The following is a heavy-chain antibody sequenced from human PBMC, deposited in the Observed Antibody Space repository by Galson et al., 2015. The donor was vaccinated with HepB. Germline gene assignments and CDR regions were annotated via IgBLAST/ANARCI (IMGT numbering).Heavy chain of an antibody. Sequence: SVKVSCKASSYAFTSHGLSWVRQAPGQGLEWMGWITTHNGNTDYGQKFEGRVTMTADTSTTTAYMELRSLKSGDTALYFCARDGIRGDFFDYRGQGTLVTVSS. V-gene: IGHV1-18*01. D-gene: IGHD7-27*01. CDR3: ARDGIRGDFFDY. CDR2: ITTHNGNT. J-gene: IGHJ4*02. CDR1: SYAFTSHG.